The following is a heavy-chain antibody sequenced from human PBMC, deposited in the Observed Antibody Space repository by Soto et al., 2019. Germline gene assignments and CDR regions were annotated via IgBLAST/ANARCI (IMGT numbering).Heavy chain of an antibody. J-gene: IGHJ4*02. CDR2: ISTKGDST. CDR3: AREGMSRPRWVFDY. V-gene: IGHV3-64*01. Sequence: EVQLVESGGGLVQPGGSLRLSCAASGFTFGSYPMHWVRQAPGKGLEYVSAISTKGDSTFYANSVKGRFTISRENSKNTLYLQMGSLRAEDMGVYCCAREGMSRPRWVFDYWGQGTLVTASS. D-gene: IGHD6-13*01. CDR1: GFTFGSYP.